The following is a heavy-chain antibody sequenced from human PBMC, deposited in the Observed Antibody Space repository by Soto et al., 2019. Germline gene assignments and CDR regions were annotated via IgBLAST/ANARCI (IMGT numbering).Heavy chain of an antibody. CDR2: IYSGGSI. Sequence: QVQLQESGPGLVKPSQTLSLTCIVSGGSISNVNDCWSWIRQRPDKGLEWIGHIYSGGSIYNNPSLPMPVTILVDSSKNQFSLQLSSVSAADTAVDYCARGPSGDKVDYWGQGALVTVSS. J-gene: IGHJ4*02. V-gene: IGHV4-30-4*01. CDR3: ARGPSGDKVDY. CDR1: GGSISNVNDC. D-gene: IGHD7-27*01.